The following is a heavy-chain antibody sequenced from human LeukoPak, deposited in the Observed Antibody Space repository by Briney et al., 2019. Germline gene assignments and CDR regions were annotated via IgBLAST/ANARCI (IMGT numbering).Heavy chain of an antibody. CDR3: ARTPYYYGSGSYPKSFFDY. D-gene: IGHD3-10*01. J-gene: IGHJ4*02. V-gene: IGHV4-59*08. Sequence: SETLSLTCTVSGGSISSYYWSWIRQPPGKGLEWIGYIYYSGSTNYNPSLKSRVTISVGTSKNQFSLKLSSMTAADTAVYYCARTPYYYGSGSYPKSFFDYWGQGTLVTVSS. CDR1: GGSISSYY. CDR2: IYYSGST.